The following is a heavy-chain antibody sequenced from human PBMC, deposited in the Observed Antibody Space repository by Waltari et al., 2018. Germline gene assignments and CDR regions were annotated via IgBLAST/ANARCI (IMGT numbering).Heavy chain of an antibody. D-gene: IGHD4-4*01. CDR2: ISGSGGST. Sequence: EVQLLESGGGLVQPGGSLRLSCAASGFTFSNYAMSWVRQAPGKGLGWVAVISGSGGSTYYADSVKGRFTISRDNSKNTLYLQMNSLRAEDTAVFYCAKVGGDGYSFSDYWGQGTLVTVSS. V-gene: IGHV3-23*01. J-gene: IGHJ4*02. CDR3: AKVGGDGYSFSDY. CDR1: GFTFSNYA.